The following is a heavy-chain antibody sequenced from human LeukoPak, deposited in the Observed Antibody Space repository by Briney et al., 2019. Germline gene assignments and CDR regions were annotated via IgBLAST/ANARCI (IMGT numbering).Heavy chain of an antibody. CDR2: ISWKGGRI. CDR1: GFTFDDYA. D-gene: IGHD3-10*01. Sequence: GRSLRLSCAASGFTFDDYAMHWVRLAPGKALEWVSGISWKGGRIVYADSVKGRFTISRDNAKNSLYLQMNSLRAEDTALYYCATVDGSGSYYLDNWGQGILVTVSS. J-gene: IGHJ4*02. V-gene: IGHV3-9*01. CDR3: ATVDGSGSYYLDN.